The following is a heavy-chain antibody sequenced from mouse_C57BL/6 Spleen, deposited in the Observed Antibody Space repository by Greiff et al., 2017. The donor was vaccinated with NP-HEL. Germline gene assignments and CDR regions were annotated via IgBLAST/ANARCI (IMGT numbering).Heavy chain of an antibody. V-gene: IGHV1-64*01. CDR1: GYTFTSYW. D-gene: IGHD3-2*02. J-gene: IGHJ4*01. Sequence: VQLQQPGAELVKPGASVKLSCKASGYTFTSYWMHWVKQRPGQGLEWIGMIHPNSGSTNYNEKFKSKATLTVDKSSSTAYMQLSSLTSEDSAVYYCARQLRLHYAMDYWGQGTSVTVSS. CDR3: ARQLRLHYAMDY. CDR2: IHPNSGST.